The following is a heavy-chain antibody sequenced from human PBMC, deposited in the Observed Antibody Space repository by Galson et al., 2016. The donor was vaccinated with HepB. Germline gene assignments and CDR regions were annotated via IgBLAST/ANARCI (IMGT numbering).Heavy chain of an antibody. CDR2: TYYRSKWYN. J-gene: IGHJ4*02. CDR1: GDSVSSNSAA. Sequence: CAISGDSVSSNSAAWNWFRQSTSRGLEWLGRTYYRSKWYNDYRLSLKTRININADTSRNEVSLQLKSVTLEDTAVYYCARARRRGWSDAFDYWGQGTLVTISS. V-gene: IGHV6-1*01. CDR3: ARARRRGWSDAFDY. D-gene: IGHD6-19*01.